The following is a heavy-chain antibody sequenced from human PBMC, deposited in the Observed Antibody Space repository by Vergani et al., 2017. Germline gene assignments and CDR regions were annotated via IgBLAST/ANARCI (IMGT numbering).Heavy chain of an antibody. Sequence: QVQLVESGGGVVQPGRSLRLSCAASGFTFSSYGMHWVRQAPGKGLEWVAVIWYDGSNKYYADSVKGRFTISRDNSKNTLDLQMNSLRAEDTAVYYCAALNYYGSGSYYNVPRDYWGQGTLVTVSS. V-gene: IGHV3-33*01. J-gene: IGHJ4*02. D-gene: IGHD3-10*01. CDR1: GFTFSSYG. CDR3: AALNYYGSGSYYNVPRDY. CDR2: IWYDGSNK.